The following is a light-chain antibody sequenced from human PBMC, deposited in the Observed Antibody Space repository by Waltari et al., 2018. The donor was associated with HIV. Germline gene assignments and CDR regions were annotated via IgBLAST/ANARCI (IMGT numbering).Light chain of an antibody. J-gene: IGLJ1*01. V-gene: IGLV1-47*01. Sequence: QSVLTQPPSASGTPGQRVTISCSGSNSNIGSKDVYWFQHLPGTAPKLLIYRTNRRRSGVPDRFSGSKSGTSASLATSGLRSDDEADYYCAAWDDTLSSYVVGTGTMVTV. CDR2: RTN. CDR1: NSNIGSKD. CDR3: AAWDDTLSSYV.